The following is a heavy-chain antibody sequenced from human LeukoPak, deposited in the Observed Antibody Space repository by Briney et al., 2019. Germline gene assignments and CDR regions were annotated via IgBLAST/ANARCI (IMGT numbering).Heavy chain of an antibody. CDR1: GYTFTSYG. V-gene: IGHV1-69*13. Sequence: SVKVSCKASGYTFTSYGISWVRQAPGQGLEWMGGIIPIFGTANYAQKFQGRVTITVDESTSTAYMELSSLRSEDTAVYYCARKTGTTFSGWFDPWGQGTLVTVSS. CDR2: IIPIFGTA. D-gene: IGHD1-7*01. CDR3: ARKTGTTFSGWFDP. J-gene: IGHJ5*02.